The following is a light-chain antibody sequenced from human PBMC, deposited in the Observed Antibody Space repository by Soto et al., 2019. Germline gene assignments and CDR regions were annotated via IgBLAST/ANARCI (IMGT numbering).Light chain of an antibody. CDR2: DAS. CDR3: QQYISYPWT. Sequence: DIEMTQSPSTLSASVGDRVTVTCRASQSVSVWLAWYQQKPGKAPKLLIYDASSLESGVPSRFSGSGSGTEFTLTIGSLQPDDFAIYYCQQYISYPWTFGQGTTVEIK. CDR1: QSVSVW. V-gene: IGKV1-5*03. J-gene: IGKJ1*01.